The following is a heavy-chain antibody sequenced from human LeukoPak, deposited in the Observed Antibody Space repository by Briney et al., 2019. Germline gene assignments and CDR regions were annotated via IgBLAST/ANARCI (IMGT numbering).Heavy chain of an antibody. CDR1: GFTLDDYA. Sequence: GGSLRLSCVASGFTLDDYAMHWVRQAPGKGLVWVSRINSDGSSTSYADSVKGRFTISRDNAKNTLYLQMNSLRAEDTAVYYCAGGYSYGYALYYFDYWGQGTLVTVSS. D-gene: IGHD5-18*01. CDR2: INSDGSST. CDR3: AGGYSYGYALYYFDY. J-gene: IGHJ4*02. V-gene: IGHV3-74*01.